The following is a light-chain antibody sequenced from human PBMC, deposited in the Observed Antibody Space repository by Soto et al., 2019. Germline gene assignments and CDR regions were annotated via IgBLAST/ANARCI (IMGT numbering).Light chain of an antibody. CDR2: GNS. J-gene: IGLJ3*02. CDR1: SSNIGAGYD. V-gene: IGLV1-40*01. CDR3: HSYDSSLSGSV. Sequence: QSALTQPPSVSGAPGQRVTISCTGSSSNIGAGYDVHWYQQPPGTVPKLLIYGNSNRPSGVPDRFSGSKSGTSASLAITGLQAEDEADYYCHSYDSSLSGSVFGGGTQLTVL.